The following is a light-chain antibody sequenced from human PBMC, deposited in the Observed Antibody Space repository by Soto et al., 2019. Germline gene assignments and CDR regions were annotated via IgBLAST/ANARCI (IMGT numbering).Light chain of an antibody. Sequence: SYELTQPPSVSVAPGQTARITCGGTNIGSKTVHWYQQKPGQAPVLVVYDDSDRPSGIPERFSGSNSGSTATLTISRVEAGDEADYFCQVWDSSSDHLYVFGTGTKVTVL. CDR3: QVWDSSSDHLYV. V-gene: IGLV3-21*02. CDR2: DDS. J-gene: IGLJ1*01. CDR1: NIGSKT.